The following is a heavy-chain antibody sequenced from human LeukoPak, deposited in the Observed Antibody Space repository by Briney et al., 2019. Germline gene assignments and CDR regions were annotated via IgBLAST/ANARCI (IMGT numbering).Heavy chain of an antibody. CDR3: ARASYYYDSSGYPGYYFDY. CDR1: RYTFTDYY. V-gene: IGHV1-2*02. Sequence: ASVKVSCKASRYTFTDYYMHWVRQAPGQGLEWMGWINPNSGGTNYAQKFQGRGTMTRDTSISTAYMELSRLRSDDTAVYSCARASYYYDSSGYPGYYFDYWGQGTLVTVSS. CDR2: INPNSGGT. D-gene: IGHD3-22*01. J-gene: IGHJ4*02.